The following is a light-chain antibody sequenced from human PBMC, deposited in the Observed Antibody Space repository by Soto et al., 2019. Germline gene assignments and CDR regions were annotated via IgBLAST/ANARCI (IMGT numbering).Light chain of an antibody. CDR1: QSISGS. CDR3: QQSYRTPT. V-gene: IGKV1-39*01. J-gene: IGKJ5*01. CDR2: GAS. Sequence: DIQMTQSPSSLSASVRDRVTITCRASQSISGSSNWYQQNPGKAPKLLIYGASTLQSGVPSRCSGSGSGTDYTLTISSLQPEDFATYHCQQSYRTPTFGQGTRLEIK.